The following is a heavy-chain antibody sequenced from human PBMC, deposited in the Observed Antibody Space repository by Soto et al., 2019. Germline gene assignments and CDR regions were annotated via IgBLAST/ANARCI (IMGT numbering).Heavy chain of an antibody. J-gene: IGHJ6*02. Sequence: GASVKVSCKASGFTFTSSSVQWVRQARGQRLEWIGWIVAGSGKTNYAQKFHERVTITRDMSTTTAYMELSSLGSEDTAMYYCAAADYDFRSGSYVYLYYGMDVWGQGTTVTVSS. CDR1: GFTFTSSS. D-gene: IGHD3-3*01. V-gene: IGHV1-58*01. CDR2: IVAGSGKT. CDR3: AAADYDFRSGSYVYLYYGMDV.